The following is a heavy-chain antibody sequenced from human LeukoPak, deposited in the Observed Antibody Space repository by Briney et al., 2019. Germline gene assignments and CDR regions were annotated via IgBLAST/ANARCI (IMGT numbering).Heavy chain of an antibody. CDR1: GGSISSSNW. J-gene: IGHJ4*02. CDR2: IYHSGST. CDR3: ASRLNYYDSSGYYSEYYFDY. Sequence: SGTLSLTCAVSGGSISSSNWWSWVRQPPGKGLEWIGEIYHSGSTNYNPSLKSRVTISVDKSKNQFSLKLSSVTAADTAVYYCASRLNYYDSSGYYSEYYFDYWGQGTLVTVSS. V-gene: IGHV4-4*02. D-gene: IGHD3-22*01.